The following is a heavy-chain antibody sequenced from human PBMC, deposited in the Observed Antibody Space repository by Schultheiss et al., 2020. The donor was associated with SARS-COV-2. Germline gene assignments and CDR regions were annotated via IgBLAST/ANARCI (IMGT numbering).Heavy chain of an antibody. J-gene: IGHJ2*01. CDR2: IYHSGST. CDR1: GGSISSSSYY. Sequence: SETLSLTCTVSGGSISSSSYYWSWIRQPPGKGLEWIGEIYHSGSTNYNPSLKSRVTISVDTSKNQFSLKLSSVTAADTAVYYCARDRIHWYFDLWGRGTLVTVSS. V-gene: IGHV4-39*07. CDR3: ARDRIHWYFDL.